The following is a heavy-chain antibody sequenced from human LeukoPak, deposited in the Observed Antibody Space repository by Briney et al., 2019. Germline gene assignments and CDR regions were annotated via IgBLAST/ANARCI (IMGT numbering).Heavy chain of an antibody. V-gene: IGHV3-21*01. CDR2: IDSSGVST. J-gene: IGHJ4*02. Sequence: GGSLRLCCAASGFTFSASTMNWVRQAPGKGLEWVSSIDSSGVSTFCVASLRGRFTISRDNAKNSLYLQMNSLRAEDTAVYYCARSPSGSGLYFHKSLRPFDYWGQGTLVTVSS. D-gene: IGHD3-10*01. CDR1: GFTFSAST. CDR3: ARSPSGSGLYFHKSLRPFDY.